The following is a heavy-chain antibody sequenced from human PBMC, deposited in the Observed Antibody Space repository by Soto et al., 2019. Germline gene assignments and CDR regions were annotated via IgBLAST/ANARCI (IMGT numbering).Heavy chain of an antibody. CDR3: AKMLGSSGWRAIDY. V-gene: IGHV3-23*01. CDR2: ISGSGDGT. CDR1: GFTFSSYA. J-gene: IGHJ4*02. Sequence: QTGGSLRLSCAASGFTFSSYAMSGVRQAPGKGLEWVATISGSGDGTYYADSVKGRFTISRDNSKNTVYLQMNSLRAEDTAVYFCAKMLGSSGWRAIDYWGQGTLVTVSS. D-gene: IGHD6-25*01.